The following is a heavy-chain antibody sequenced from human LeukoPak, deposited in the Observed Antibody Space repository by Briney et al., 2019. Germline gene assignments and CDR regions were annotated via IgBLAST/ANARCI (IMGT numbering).Heavy chain of an antibody. CDR3: ARQYSGSYWGHEAKGGRYNWFDP. Sequence: SETLSLTCAVYGGSFSGYYWSWIRQPPGKGLEWIGYIYYSGSTNYNPSLKSRVTISVDTSKNQFSLKLSSVTAADTAVYYCARQYSGSYWGHEAKGGRYNWFDPWGQGTLVTASS. D-gene: IGHD1-26*01. J-gene: IGHJ5*02. CDR1: GGSFSGYY. V-gene: IGHV4-59*08. CDR2: IYYSGST.